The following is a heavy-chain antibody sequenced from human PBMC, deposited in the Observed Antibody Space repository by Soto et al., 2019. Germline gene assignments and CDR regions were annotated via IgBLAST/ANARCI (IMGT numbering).Heavy chain of an antibody. V-gene: IGHV1-69*13. CDR2: IIPIFGTA. D-gene: IGHD1-26*01. J-gene: IGHJ6*02. CDR1: GGTFSSYA. CDR3: ASPSGSYSEGYYYGMDV. Sequence: SVKVSCKASGGTFSSYAISWVRQAPGQGLEWMGGIIPIFGTANYAQKFQGRVTITADESTSTAYMELSSLRSEDTAVYYCASPSGSYSEGYYYGMDVWGQGTTVTVSS.